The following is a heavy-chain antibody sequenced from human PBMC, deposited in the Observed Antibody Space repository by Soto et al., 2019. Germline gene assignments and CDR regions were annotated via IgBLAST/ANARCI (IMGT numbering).Heavy chain of an antibody. CDR1: GLTFSSYW. Sequence: GGSLRLSCAASGLTFSSYWMHWVRQAPGKGLVWVSRINTDGSGTTYADSVKGRFTISRDNTKNTLYLQMNSLRVEDTAVYYCARASGSNIHFDYWGQGTLVTVSS. J-gene: IGHJ4*02. CDR2: INTDGSGT. CDR3: ARASGSNIHFDY. V-gene: IGHV3-74*01. D-gene: IGHD1-26*01.